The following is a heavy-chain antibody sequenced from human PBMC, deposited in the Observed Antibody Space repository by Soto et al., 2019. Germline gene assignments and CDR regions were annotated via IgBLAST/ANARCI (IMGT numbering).Heavy chain of an antibody. CDR3: AIPLTNLDYGDYYYYGMDV. Sequence: SETLSLTCAVYGGSFSGYYWSWIRQPPGKGLEWIGEINHSGSTNYNPSLKSRVTISVDTSKNQFSLKLSSVTAADTAVYYCAIPLTNLDYGDYYYYGMDVWGQGTTVTVSS. D-gene: IGHD4-17*01. V-gene: IGHV4-34*01. CDR1: GGSFSGYY. CDR2: INHSGST. J-gene: IGHJ6*02.